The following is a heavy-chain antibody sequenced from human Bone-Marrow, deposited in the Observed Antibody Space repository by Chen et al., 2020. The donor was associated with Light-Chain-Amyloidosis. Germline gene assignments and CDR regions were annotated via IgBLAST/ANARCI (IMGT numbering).Heavy chain of an antibody. Sequence: VQLVESGGGVVQPGRSLRLSCVASGFTFSSYWMHWVRQAPGKGLVWVSRINGDGSSTSYADSVKGRFTISRDNAKNTLYLQMNSLRAEDTAVYYCARAYCSGDSCPNSLGYWGQGTLVTVSS. J-gene: IGHJ4*02. CDR1: GFTFSSYW. V-gene: IGHV3-74*02. CDR2: INGDGSST. CDR3: ARAYCSGDSCPNSLGY. D-gene: IGHD2-15*01.